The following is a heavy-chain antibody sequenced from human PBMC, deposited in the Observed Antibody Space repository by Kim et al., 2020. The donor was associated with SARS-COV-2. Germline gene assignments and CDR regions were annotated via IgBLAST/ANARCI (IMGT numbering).Heavy chain of an antibody. J-gene: IGHJ6*02. D-gene: IGHD5-18*01. CDR3: ARGGNVDTAMADYYYGMDV. V-gene: IGHV3-33*01. CDR1: GFTFSSYG. CDR2: IWYDGSNT. Sequence: GGSLRLSCAASGFTFSSYGMHWVRQAPGKGLEWVAVIWYDGSNTYYADSVKGRFTISRDNSKNTLYLQMNSLRAEDTAVYYCARGGNVDTAMADYYYGMDVWGQGTTVTVSS.